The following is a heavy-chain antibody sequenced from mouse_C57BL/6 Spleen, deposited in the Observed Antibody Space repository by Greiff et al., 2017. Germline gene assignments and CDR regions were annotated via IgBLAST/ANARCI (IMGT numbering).Heavy chain of an antibody. V-gene: IGHV1-69*01. CDR1: GYTFTSYW. CDR2: IDPSDSYT. Sequence: QVQLQQPGAELVMPGASVKLSCKASGYTFTSYWMHWVKQRPGQGLEWIGEIDPSDSYTNYNQKFKGKSTLTVDKSSSTAYMQLSSLTSEDSAVYDCASLGPFAYWGQGTLVTVSA. J-gene: IGHJ3*01. D-gene: IGHD4-1*01. CDR3: ASLGPFAY.